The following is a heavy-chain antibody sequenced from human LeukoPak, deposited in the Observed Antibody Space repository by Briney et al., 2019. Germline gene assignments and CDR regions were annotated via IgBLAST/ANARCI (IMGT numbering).Heavy chain of an antibody. CDR2: IYYSGST. CDR1: GGSTSSGGYY. D-gene: IGHD5-12*01. Sequence: SETLSLTCTVSGGSTSSGGYYWSWIRQHPGKGLERIGYIYYSGSTYYNPSLKSRVTISVDTSKNQFSLKLSSVTAADTAVYYCAREGIVATITSGDYSWSIFDYWGQGTLVTVSS. J-gene: IGHJ4*02. V-gene: IGHV4-31*03. CDR3: AREGIVATITSGDYSWSIFDY.